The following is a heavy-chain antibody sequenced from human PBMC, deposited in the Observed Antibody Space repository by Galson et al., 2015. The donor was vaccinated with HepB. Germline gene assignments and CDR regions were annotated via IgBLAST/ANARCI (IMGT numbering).Heavy chain of an antibody. J-gene: IGHJ5*02. Sequence: SVKVSCKASGFTFTSSAVQWVRQARGQRLEWIGWIVVGSGNTNYAQKFQERVTITRDMSTSTAYMELSSLRSEDTAVYYCAADLGAAAGKNWFDPWGQGTLVTVSS. CDR1: GFTFTSSA. D-gene: IGHD6-13*01. CDR3: AADLGAAAGKNWFDP. V-gene: IGHV1-58*01. CDR2: IVVGSGNT.